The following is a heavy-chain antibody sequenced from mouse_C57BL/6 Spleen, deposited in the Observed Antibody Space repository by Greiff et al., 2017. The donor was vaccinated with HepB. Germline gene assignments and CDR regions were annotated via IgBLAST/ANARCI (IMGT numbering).Heavy chain of an antibody. Sequence: GGGLVQPKGSLKLSCAASGFTFNTYAMHWVRQAPGKGLEWVARIRSKSSNYATYYADSVKDRFTISRDDSQSMLYLQMNNLKTEDTAMYYCVRSASLDYYGSSYAFDYWGQGTTLTVSS. J-gene: IGHJ2*01. V-gene: IGHV10-3*01. CDR2: IRSKSSNYAT. D-gene: IGHD1-1*01. CDR3: VRSASLDYYGSSYAFDY. CDR1: GFTFNTYA.